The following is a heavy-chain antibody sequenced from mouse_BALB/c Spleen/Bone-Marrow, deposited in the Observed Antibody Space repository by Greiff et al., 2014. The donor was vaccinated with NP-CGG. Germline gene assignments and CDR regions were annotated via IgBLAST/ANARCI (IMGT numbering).Heavy chain of an antibody. J-gene: IGHJ3*01. CDR3: ARGGYDTSIFAY. D-gene: IGHD2-3*01. Sequence: VQLQQSGAELMKPGASVKISCEAPGYTFSSYWIEWVNQRPGHGLEWIGEILPGSGTTHYNEKFKDKATFTADTSSNTAYMQLSSLTSEDSAVYYCARGGYDTSIFAYWGQGTLVTVSA. CDR2: ILPGSGTT. CDR1: GYTFSSYW. V-gene: IGHV1-9*01.